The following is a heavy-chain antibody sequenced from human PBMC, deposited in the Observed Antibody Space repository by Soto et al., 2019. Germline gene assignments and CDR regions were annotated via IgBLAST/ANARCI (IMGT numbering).Heavy chain of an antibody. V-gene: IGHV4-39*01. D-gene: IGHD3-16*01. CDR1: GGSISSNSYY. J-gene: IGHJ4*02. Sequence: QLQLQESGPGLVKPSETLSLACTVSGGSISSNSYYWDWIRQPPGKGLEWIGSMYYSGATYHNPSRQSRVTISVDTSKNQFSLHLSSVTAADKAVYYCARHAADDSVWGKSDGSDYWGQGTLVTVSS. CDR3: ARHAADDSVWGKSDGSDY. CDR2: MYYSGAT.